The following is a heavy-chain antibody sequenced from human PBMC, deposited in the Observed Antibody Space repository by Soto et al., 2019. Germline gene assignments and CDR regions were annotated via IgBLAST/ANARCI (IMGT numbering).Heavy chain of an antibody. CDR1: GYIFTDYH. Sequence: QVQLVQSGAEVKKPGASVKVSCKASGYIFTDYHIHWVRQAPGQGLEFMGWINTDNGGAGSAQQFQGRVTVTRDTSITTVYLELSNLRSDDTAVYFCAKEMGSSSLHPSYNWFDTWGQGTLITVSS. J-gene: IGHJ5*02. CDR3: AKEMGSSSLHPSYNWFDT. D-gene: IGHD6-13*01. V-gene: IGHV1-2*02. CDR2: INTDNGGA.